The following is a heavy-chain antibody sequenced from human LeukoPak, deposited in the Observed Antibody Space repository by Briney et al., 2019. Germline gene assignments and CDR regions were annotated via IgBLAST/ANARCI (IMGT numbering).Heavy chain of an antibody. J-gene: IGHJ6*03. Sequence: SKTLSLTCTVSGGSISSYYWSWIPQPPGKGLEWIGYIYYSGSTNYNPSLKSRVTISVDTSKNQFSLKLSSVTAADAAVYYCARGIVVVVAATHYYYYYMDVWGKGTTVTVSS. CDR3: ARGIVVVVAATHYYYYYMDV. CDR2: IYYSGST. D-gene: IGHD2-15*01. V-gene: IGHV4-59*01. CDR1: GGSISSYY.